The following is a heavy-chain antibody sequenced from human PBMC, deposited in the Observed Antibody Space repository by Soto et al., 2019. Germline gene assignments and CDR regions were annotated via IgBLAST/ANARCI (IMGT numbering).Heavy chain of an antibody. CDR2: IYYSGST. D-gene: IGHD6-13*01. J-gene: IGHJ5*02. CDR1: GGSISSGGYY. V-gene: IGHV4-31*03. CDR3: ARAAGIAAAGRGWFDP. Sequence: SETLSLTCTVSGGSISSGGYYWSWIRQHPGKGLEWIGYIYYSGSTYYNPSLKSRVTISVDTSKNQFSLKLSSVTAADTAVYYCARAAGIAAAGRGWFDPWGQGTLVTVSS.